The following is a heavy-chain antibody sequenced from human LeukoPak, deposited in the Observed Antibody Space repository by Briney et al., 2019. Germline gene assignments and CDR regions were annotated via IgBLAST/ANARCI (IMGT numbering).Heavy chain of an antibody. CDR1: GGSLSGYY. Sequence: SETLSLTCAVYGGSLSGYYWCWIRQPPGRGVEWMGEINHSGSTNDNPSLKSRVTISVDTSKNQFSLKLSSVTAAYTAVYYCARRGWQWLVDYWGQGTLVTVSS. J-gene: IGHJ4*02. CDR2: INHSGST. D-gene: IGHD6-19*01. V-gene: IGHV4-34*01. CDR3: ARRGWQWLVDY.